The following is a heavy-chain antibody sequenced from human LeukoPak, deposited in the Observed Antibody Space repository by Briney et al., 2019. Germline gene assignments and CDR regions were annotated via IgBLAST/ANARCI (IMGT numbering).Heavy chain of an antibody. CDR1: GGSFSGYF. CDR2: INHSGST. D-gene: IGHD4-17*01. CDR3: AREGDGDYVGVYYYYGMDV. J-gene: IGHJ6*02. Sequence: SETLSLTCAVYGGSFSGYFWSWIRQPPGKGLEWIGEINHSGSTNYNPSLKSRVTISVDTSKNQFSLKLSSVTAADTAVYYCAREGDGDYVGVYYYYGMDVWGQGTTVTVSS. V-gene: IGHV4-34*01.